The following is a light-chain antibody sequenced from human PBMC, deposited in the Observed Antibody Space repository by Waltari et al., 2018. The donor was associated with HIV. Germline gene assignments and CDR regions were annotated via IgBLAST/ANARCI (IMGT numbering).Light chain of an antibody. CDR3: HSRDTNSDHYV. Sequence: SSELTQDPVVSVALGQTINITCQGDSLRSSFANGYQQRPGQAPVLVVYGANRRPSGIPDRSSAANAGNTSSLIISDSQAVDEADYYCHSRDTNSDHYVFGGGTRVIV. CDR2: GAN. J-gene: IGLJ1*01. CDR1: SLRSSF. V-gene: IGLV3-19*01.